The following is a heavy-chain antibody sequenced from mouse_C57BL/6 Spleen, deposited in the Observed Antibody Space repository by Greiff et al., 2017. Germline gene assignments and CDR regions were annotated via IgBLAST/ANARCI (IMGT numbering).Heavy chain of an antibody. Sequence: QVQLQQSGAELVRPGASVTLSCKASGYTFTDYEMHWVKQTPVHGLEWIGAIDPETVGTAYNQKFKGKAILTADKSSSTAYMELRSLTSEDSAVYYCTRSEIYYDYDGYYFDYWGQGTTLSVSS. V-gene: IGHV1-15*01. CDR1: GYTFTDYE. CDR3: TRSEIYYDYDGYYFDY. CDR2: IDPETVGT. J-gene: IGHJ2*01. D-gene: IGHD2-4*01.